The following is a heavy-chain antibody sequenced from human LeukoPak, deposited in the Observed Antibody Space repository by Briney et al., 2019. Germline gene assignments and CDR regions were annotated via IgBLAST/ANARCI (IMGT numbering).Heavy chain of an antibody. CDR2: LNSDGSST. CDR1: GFTFSNYW. Sequence: PGRSLRLSCAASGFTFSNYWMHWVRQAPGKGLVWVSRLNSDGSSTNYADSVKGRFTISRDNAKNTLYLQMNSLRAEDTAVYYCARSEWLPRDWGQGTLVTVSA. CDR3: ARSEWLPRD. D-gene: IGHD3-3*01. J-gene: IGHJ4*02. V-gene: IGHV3-74*01.